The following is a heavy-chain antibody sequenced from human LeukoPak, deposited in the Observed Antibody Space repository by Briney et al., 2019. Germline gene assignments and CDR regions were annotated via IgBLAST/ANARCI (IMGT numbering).Heavy chain of an antibody. J-gene: IGHJ4*02. V-gene: IGHV1-2*02. CDR1: VYTLTHCY. Sequence: GASVKVSCKPSVYTLTHCYMHWLRQAPGQGLDWMGWINSNSGGTNYAQKFQGRVTMTRDTSISTAYMELSRLTFDDTAVYYCARGLMGGYDFDYWGQGTLVTVSS. D-gene: IGHD5-12*01. CDR2: INSNSGGT. CDR3: ARGLMGGYDFDY.